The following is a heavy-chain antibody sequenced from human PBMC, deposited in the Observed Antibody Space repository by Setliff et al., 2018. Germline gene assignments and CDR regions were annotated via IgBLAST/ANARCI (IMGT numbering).Heavy chain of an antibody. Sequence: LRLSCAASGFSFTTYTMNWIRQAPGQGLEWVSSIDTSSTWIYYADSVKGRFTISRDNAENSLYLQMNSLRAADTAVYYCARTGTYRYFDYWGQGTLVTVSS. CDR2: IDTSSTWI. CDR3: ARTGTYRYFDY. CDR1: GFSFTTYT. V-gene: IGHV3-21*01. J-gene: IGHJ4*02. D-gene: IGHD1-1*01.